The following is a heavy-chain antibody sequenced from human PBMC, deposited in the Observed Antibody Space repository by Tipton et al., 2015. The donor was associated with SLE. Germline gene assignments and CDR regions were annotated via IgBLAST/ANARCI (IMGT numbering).Heavy chain of an antibody. J-gene: IGHJ3*02. CDR1: GFTFSSYE. CDR2: ISSSGSTI. V-gene: IGHV3-48*03. Sequence: SLRLSCAASGFTFSSYEMNRVRQAPGKGLEWVSYISSSGSTIYYADSVKGRFTISRDNAKNSLYLQMNSLRAEDTAVYYCARGGNSGAFDIWGQGTMVTVSS. CDR3: ARGGNSGAFDI. D-gene: IGHD4-23*01.